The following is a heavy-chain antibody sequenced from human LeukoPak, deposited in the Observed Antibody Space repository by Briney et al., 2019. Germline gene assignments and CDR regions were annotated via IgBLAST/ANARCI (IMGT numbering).Heavy chain of an antibody. Sequence: PGRSLRLSSTASGFTSGAYAMTWAGQAPGPGRDWVGFIRSRVYGGATEYAPSVKGRFTISTDHSKSIGYLQMSSLKPEDTAVYYCARDNDSVYSYGYLLPYWGQGTLVTVSS. V-gene: IGHV3-49*04. D-gene: IGHD5-18*01. J-gene: IGHJ4*02. CDR2: IRSRVYGGAT. CDR3: ARDNDSVYSYGYLLPY. CDR1: GFTSGAYA.